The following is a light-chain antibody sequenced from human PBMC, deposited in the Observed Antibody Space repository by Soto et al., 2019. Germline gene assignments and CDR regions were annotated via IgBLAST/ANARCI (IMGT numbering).Light chain of an antibody. CDR1: QGINTW. CDR3: QQANNRLALT. CDR2: AAS. V-gene: IGKV1-12*01. J-gene: IGKJ4*01. Sequence: DIQMTQSPSSVSASVGDRVTITCRASQGINTWLAWYQQKPGKAPRLLIFAASSLQRGVPSRFSGSGSATEFTLPISRRQPQDSATYYCQQANNRLALTFGGGTKVEI.